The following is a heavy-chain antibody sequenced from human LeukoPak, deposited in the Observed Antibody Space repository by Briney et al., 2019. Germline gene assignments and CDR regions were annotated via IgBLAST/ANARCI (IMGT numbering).Heavy chain of an antibody. CDR1: GFTFSSYG. Sequence: GGSLRLSCAASGFTFSSYGMRWVRQAPGKGLEWVAFIWGGGGTTYYADSVKGRFTISRDNSKNTLYLQMNSLRAEDTAVYYCANGVIAVAGSDNWGHGTLVTVSS. V-gene: IGHV3-23*01. J-gene: IGHJ4*01. CDR3: ANGVIAVAGSDN. D-gene: IGHD6-19*01. CDR2: IWGGGGTT.